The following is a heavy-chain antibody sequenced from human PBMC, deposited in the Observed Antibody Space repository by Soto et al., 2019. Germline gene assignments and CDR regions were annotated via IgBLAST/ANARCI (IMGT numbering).Heavy chain of an antibody. J-gene: IGHJ4*02. CDR1: GYSISSGYY. Sequence: SETLSLTCAVSGYSISSGYYWGWIRQPPGKGLEWIGSIYHSGSTYYNPSLKSRVTKDTSKNQVILTVTNTDPVDTATYYCAHRPDDSGYFDYWGQGALVTVSS. V-gene: IGHV4-38-2*01. D-gene: IGHD3-22*01. CDR3: AHRPDDSGYFDY. CDR2: IYHSGST.